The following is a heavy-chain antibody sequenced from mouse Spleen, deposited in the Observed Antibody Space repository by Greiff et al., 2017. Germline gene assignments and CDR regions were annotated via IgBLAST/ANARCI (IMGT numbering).Heavy chain of an antibody. Sequence: EVQLQQSGPELVKPGASVKIPCKASGYTFTDYNMDWVKQSHGKGLEWIGDINPNNGGTIYNQKFKGKATLTVDKSSSTAYMELRSLTSEDTAVYYCARSSYSYYSYDWFAYWGQGTLVTVSA. CDR1: GYTFTDYN. V-gene: IGHV1-18*01. CDR3: ARSSYSYYSYDWFAY. CDR2: INPNNGGT. J-gene: IGHJ3*01. D-gene: IGHD2-12*01.